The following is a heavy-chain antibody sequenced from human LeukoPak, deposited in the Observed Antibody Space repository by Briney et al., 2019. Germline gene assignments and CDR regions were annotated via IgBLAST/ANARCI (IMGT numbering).Heavy chain of an antibody. Sequence: GGSLRLSCAASGFTVITSFMSWVRQVPGKGLEYVSAISSNGGSTYYADSVKGRFTISRDNSKNTLYLQMSSLRAEDTAVYYCVNSRMYWGQGTLVTVSS. CDR3: VNSRMY. CDR2: ISSNGGST. D-gene: IGHD2-8*01. CDR1: GFTVITSF. J-gene: IGHJ4*02. V-gene: IGHV3-64D*06.